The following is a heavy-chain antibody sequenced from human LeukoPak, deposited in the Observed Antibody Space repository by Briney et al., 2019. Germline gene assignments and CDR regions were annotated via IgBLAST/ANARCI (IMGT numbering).Heavy chain of an antibody. V-gene: IGHV1-18*01. CDR1: GYTFTSYG. Sequence: ASVKVSCKASGYTFTSYGISWVRQAPGQGLEWMGWISAYNGNTNYAQKLQGRVTMTTDTSTSTAYMELRSLRSDDTAVYYCAREEESSSWYAGGDYWGQGTLVTVSS. CDR2: ISAYNGNT. J-gene: IGHJ4*02. D-gene: IGHD6-13*01. CDR3: AREEESSSWYAGGDY.